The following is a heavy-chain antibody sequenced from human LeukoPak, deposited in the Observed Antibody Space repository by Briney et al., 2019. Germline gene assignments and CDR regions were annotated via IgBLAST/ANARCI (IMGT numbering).Heavy chain of an antibody. V-gene: IGHV5-51*01. CDR2: FYPNDADS. CDR1: GYTSTINW. D-gene: IGHD3-22*01. Sequence: GEPLNISGKGSGYTSTINWGGGAGRLPGKGLEWLGTFYPNDADSRYHPSFRRQVTLSVDRSITTAYLLWKTLNASDTAIYYCALSNEAFDSAGYFDYWGQGTLVTVPS. CDR3: ALSNEAFDSAGYFDY. J-gene: IGHJ4*02.